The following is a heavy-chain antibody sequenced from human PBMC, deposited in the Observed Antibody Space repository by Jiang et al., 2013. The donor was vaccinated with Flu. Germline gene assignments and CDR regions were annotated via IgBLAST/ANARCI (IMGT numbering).Heavy chain of an antibody. CDR1: GGTFSDYA. V-gene: IGHV1-69*01. CDR2: LIPIFGKE. CDR3: ASGMNSSSLDY. Sequence: SGAEVKKPGSSVKVSCKASGGTFSDYAISWVRQAPGEGLEWMGALIPIFGKEHNAQKFQDRVTITADESTTTVYMELSSLKSEDTAVYFCASGMNSSSLDYWGQGTLVTVSS. D-gene: IGHD6-13*01. J-gene: IGHJ4*02.